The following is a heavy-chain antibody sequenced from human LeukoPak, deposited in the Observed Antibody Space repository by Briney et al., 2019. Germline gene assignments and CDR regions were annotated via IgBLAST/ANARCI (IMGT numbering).Heavy chain of an antibody. CDR3: AREPSGWQTYNWFDP. J-gene: IGHJ5*02. V-gene: IGHV1-18*01. D-gene: IGHD6-19*01. Sequence: ASVKVSCKASGYTFTSYGISWVRQAPGQGLGWMGWISAYNGNTNYAQKLQGRVTMTTDTSTSTAYMELRSLRSDDTAVYCCAREPSGWQTYNWFDPWGQGTLVTVSS. CDR1: GYTFTSYG. CDR2: ISAYNGNT.